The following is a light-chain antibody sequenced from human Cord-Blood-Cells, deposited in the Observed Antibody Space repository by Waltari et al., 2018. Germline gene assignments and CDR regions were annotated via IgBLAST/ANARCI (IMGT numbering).Light chain of an antibody. CDR1: QSISSY. Sequence: DIQMTHSPSSLSASVGDRVTITCRASQSISSYLNWYQQKPGKAPKLLIYAASSLQSGVPSKFHGSGSGTDFTLTISSLQPEDFATYYCQQSYSTPYTFGQGTKLEIK. CDR3: QQSYSTPYT. J-gene: IGKJ2*01. CDR2: AAS. V-gene: IGKV1-39*01.